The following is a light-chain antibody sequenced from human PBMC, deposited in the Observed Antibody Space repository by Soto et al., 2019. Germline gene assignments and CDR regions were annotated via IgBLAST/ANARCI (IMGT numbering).Light chain of an antibody. J-gene: IGLJ1*01. CDR2: DDR. V-gene: IGLV3-21*02. CDR1: NIGSYN. CDR3: QVWDTTSDHFF. Sequence: SDELAQPTCVSVAPGQTSRITCGGNNIGSYNVHWYQQKPGLAPVLVVYDDRDRPSGIPERFSGSNSGNTAALTISRVEAGDEADYYCQVWDTTSDHFFFGTGTRSPS.